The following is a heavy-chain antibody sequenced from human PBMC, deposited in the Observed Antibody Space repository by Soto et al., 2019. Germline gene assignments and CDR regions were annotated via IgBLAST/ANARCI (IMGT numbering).Heavy chain of an antibody. CDR3: ARTVVVPAAPVSHWFDP. CDR1: GYTFTSYD. J-gene: IGHJ5*02. D-gene: IGHD2-2*01. V-gene: IGHV1-8*01. Sequence: GASVKVSCKASGYTFTSYDINWVRQATGQGLEWMGWMNPNSGNTGYAQKFQGRVTMTRNTSISTAYMELSSLRSEDTAVYYCARTVVVPAAPVSHWFDPWGQGTLVTVSS. CDR2: MNPNSGNT.